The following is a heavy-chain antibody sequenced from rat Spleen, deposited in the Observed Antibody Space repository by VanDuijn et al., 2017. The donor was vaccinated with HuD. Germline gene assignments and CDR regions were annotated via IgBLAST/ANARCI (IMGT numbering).Heavy chain of an antibody. CDR1: GFTFSSFP. D-gene: IGHD1-10*01. CDR2: ISASGGST. Sequence: EVQLVESGGGLVQPGRSMKLSCAASGFTFSSFPMAWVRQAPTKGLEWVATISASGGSTYYRDSVKGRFTISRDNAKSTLYLQMNSLRSEDTATYYCTRGTTPFDYWGQGVMVTVSS. J-gene: IGHJ2*01. CDR3: TRGTTPFDY. V-gene: IGHV5-46*01.